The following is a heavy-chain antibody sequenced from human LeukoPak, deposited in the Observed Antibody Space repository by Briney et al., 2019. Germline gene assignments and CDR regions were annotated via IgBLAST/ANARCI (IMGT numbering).Heavy chain of an antibody. D-gene: IGHD5-24*01. CDR1: GFTFSSSA. CDR3: YCRDDLPA. V-gene: IGHV3-64D*06. Sequence: PGGSLRLSCVASGFTFSSSAMHWVRQAPGKGLEYVSAVDANGRTTYYADSVKGRFTISRDDSKNTLYLHMSSLRPEDTAIYYCYCRDDLPAWGQGTLVTISS. J-gene: IGHJ5*02. CDR2: VDANGRTT.